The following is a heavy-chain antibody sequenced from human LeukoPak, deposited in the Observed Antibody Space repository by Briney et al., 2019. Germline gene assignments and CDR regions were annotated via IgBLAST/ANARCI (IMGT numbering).Heavy chain of an antibody. D-gene: IGHD1-1*01. V-gene: IGHV1-46*04. CDR2: IDPSGGSA. Sequence: GAPGKVSCKASGYTFTSHYMNWVGQAPGQGPEGMGRIDPSGGSASYAQKLQGRVTMTRDTSTSTIYMELSSLRSEDTAVYYCARVGRRPYDAFDMWGQGTMVTVSS. CDR3: ARVGRRPYDAFDM. J-gene: IGHJ3*02. CDR1: GYTFTSHY.